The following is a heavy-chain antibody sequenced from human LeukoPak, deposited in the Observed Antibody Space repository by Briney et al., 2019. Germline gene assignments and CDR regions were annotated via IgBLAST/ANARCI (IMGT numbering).Heavy chain of an antibody. Sequence: GESLKISRKGSGYSFPSYWIAWVRRMPGKGLEWMGIIFPGDSDTRYSPSFQGQVTISVDKSISTAYLQWSSLKASDTAMYYCARGRPIDYWGQGTLVTVSS. CDR2: IFPGDSDT. CDR3: ARGRPIDY. J-gene: IGHJ4*02. V-gene: IGHV5-51*01. CDR1: GYSFPSYW.